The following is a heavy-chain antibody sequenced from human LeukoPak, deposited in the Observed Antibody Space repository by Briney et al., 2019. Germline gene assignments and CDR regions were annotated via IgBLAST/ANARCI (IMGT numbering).Heavy chain of an antibody. D-gene: IGHD1-26*01. Sequence: GGSLRLSCAASGFTFSSYGMNWVRQAPGKGLEWVSSITSSSSYIYYADSVKGRFTISRDNAKNSLYLQMNSLRAEDTAVYHCARDSGSYLQPTDYWGQGTLVTVSS. CDR1: GFTFSSYG. V-gene: IGHV3-21*04. CDR2: ITSSSSYI. CDR3: ARDSGSYLQPTDY. J-gene: IGHJ4*02.